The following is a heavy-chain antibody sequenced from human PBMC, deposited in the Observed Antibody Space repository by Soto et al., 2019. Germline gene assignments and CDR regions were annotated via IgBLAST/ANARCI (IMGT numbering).Heavy chain of an antibody. Sequence: QVQLVQSGAEVKKPGSSVKVSCKASGGTFSSYAISWVRQAPGQGLEWMGGIIPIFGTANYAQKFQGRVSITADESTSTVYMELSSLRSDDTAVYYCARGGYYASGIFMAFDIWGQGTMVTVSS. CDR1: GGTFSSYA. CDR2: IIPIFGTA. V-gene: IGHV1-69*01. D-gene: IGHD3-10*01. J-gene: IGHJ3*02. CDR3: ARGGYYASGIFMAFDI.